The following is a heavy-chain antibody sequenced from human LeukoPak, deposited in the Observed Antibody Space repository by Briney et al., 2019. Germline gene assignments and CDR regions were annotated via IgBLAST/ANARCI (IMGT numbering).Heavy chain of an antibody. CDR2: INPNRGGT. Sequence: GASVKVSCKASGYTFTGYYMHWVRQAPGQGLEWMGWINPNRGGTNYAQKFQGRVTMTRDTSISTAYMELSRLRSDDTAVYYCASNVLLWFGDYYGMDVWGQGTTVTVSS. D-gene: IGHD3-10*01. CDR3: ASNVLLWFGDYYGMDV. V-gene: IGHV1-2*02. J-gene: IGHJ6*02. CDR1: GYTFTGYY.